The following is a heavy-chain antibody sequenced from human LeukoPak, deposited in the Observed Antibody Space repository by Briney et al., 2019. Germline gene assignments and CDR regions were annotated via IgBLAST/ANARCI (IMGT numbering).Heavy chain of an antibody. CDR1: GFSFSSYV. J-gene: IGHJ4*02. V-gene: IGHV3-30-3*01. Sequence: GGSLRLSCVASGFSFSSYVMHWVRQAPGKGLEWVALISYDGSNKYYADSVKGRFTISRDNSKNTLYLQMNSLRAEDTAVYYCATYDYGDYNYWGQGTLVTVSS. D-gene: IGHD4-17*01. CDR3: ATYDYGDYNY. CDR2: ISYDGSNK.